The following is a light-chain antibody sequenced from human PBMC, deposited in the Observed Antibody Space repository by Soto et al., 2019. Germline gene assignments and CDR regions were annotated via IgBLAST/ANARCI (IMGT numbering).Light chain of an antibody. CDR3: QQYNSYPLT. V-gene: IGKV1-5*03. J-gene: IGKJ4*01. Sequence: DIQMTQSPSTLSASVGDRATITCRASQSISSWLAWYQQKPGKAPKLLIYKASSLESGVPSRFSGGGSGTEFTLTISSLQPDVFATYYCQQYNSYPLTFGGGTKVEIK. CDR1: QSISSW. CDR2: KAS.